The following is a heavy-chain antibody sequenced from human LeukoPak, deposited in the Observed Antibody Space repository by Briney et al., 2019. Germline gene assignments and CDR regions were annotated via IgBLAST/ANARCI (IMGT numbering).Heavy chain of an antibody. D-gene: IGHD3-22*01. CDR3: AGYDSSGYYYN. CDR1: GFTFSSYG. V-gene: IGHV3-NL1*01. CDR2: IYSGGST. Sequence: GGSLRLSCAASGFTFSSYGMHWVRQAPGKGLEWVSVIYSGGSTYYADSVKGRFTISRDNSKNTLYLQMNSLRAEDTAVYYCAGYDSSGYYYNWGQGTLVTVSS. J-gene: IGHJ4*02.